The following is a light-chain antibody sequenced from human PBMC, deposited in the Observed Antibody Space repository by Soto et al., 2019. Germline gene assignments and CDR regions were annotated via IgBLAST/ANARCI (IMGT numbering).Light chain of an antibody. CDR1: SSDVGGYNY. Sequence: QSALTQPPSASGSPGQSVTISCTGTSSDVGGYNYVSWYQHLPGKAPRLIIYEVSKRPSGVPARFSGSKSGNTASLTVSGLQAEDEADYYCSSYAGSNNPVFGGGTKLTVL. CDR3: SSYAGSNNPV. J-gene: IGLJ2*01. CDR2: EVS. V-gene: IGLV2-8*01.